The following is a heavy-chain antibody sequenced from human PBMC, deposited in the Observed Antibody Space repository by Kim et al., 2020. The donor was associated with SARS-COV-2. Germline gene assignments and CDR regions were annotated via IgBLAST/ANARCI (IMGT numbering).Heavy chain of an antibody. CDR1: GVSISTNYHY. J-gene: IGHJ4*02. CDR3: ACNVGSTPDYSFDY. Sequence: SETPSLTCSVSGVSISTNYHYWGWLRQPPGKGLEWIGSVYNSGTTYYNPSLKSRVTISGDTSKNQFSLNMRSVTAAGTAVYYCACNVGSTPDYSFDYWGRGALVTVSS. D-gene: IGHD1-26*01. V-gene: IGHV4-39*07. CDR2: VYNSGTT.